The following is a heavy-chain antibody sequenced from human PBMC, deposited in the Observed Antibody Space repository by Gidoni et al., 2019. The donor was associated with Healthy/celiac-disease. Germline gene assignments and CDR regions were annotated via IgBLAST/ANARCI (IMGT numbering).Heavy chain of an antibody. V-gene: IGHV3-33*01. CDR3: ARDWGAEGALPFDY. J-gene: IGHJ4*02. CDR1: GLTFSSYG. CDR2: IWYDGSNK. Sequence: QVQLVESGGGVVQPGRSLRLSCAASGLTFSSYGMHWVRQAPGKGLEWVAVIWYDGSNKYYADSVKGRFTISRDNSKNTLYLQMNSLRAEDTAVYYCARDWGAEGALPFDYWGQGTLVTVSS. D-gene: IGHD1-26*01.